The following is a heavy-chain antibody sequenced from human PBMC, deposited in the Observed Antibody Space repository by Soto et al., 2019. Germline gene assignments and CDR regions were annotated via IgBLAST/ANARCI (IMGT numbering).Heavy chain of an antibody. CDR2: IIPILTTP. Sequence: SVKVSCKASGGTFSIYGFSWVRQAPLQGPEWIGGIIPILTTPNYAQKFHGRVTIVADESTTTVYMELSSLKSEETAVYYCATSVGIAPTGQDGMDVWG. V-gene: IGHV1-69*13. CDR3: ATSVGIAPTGQDGMDV. D-gene: IGHD3-9*01. CDR1: GGTFSIYG. J-gene: IGHJ6*02.